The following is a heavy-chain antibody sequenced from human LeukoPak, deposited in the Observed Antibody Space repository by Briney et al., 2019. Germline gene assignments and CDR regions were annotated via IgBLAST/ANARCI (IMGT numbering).Heavy chain of an antibody. Sequence: ASVKISCKASGYTFTSYGISWVRQAPGQGLEWMGWISAYNGNTNYAQKLQGRVTMTTDTSASTAHMELSSLRSEDTAVYYCARSRYSSGWRDHFDYWGQGTLVTVSS. J-gene: IGHJ4*02. D-gene: IGHD6-19*01. V-gene: IGHV1-18*01. CDR3: ARSRYSSGWRDHFDY. CDR1: GYTFTSYG. CDR2: ISAYNGNT.